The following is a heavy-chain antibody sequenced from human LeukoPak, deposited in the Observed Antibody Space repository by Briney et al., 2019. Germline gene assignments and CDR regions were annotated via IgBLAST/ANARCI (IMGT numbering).Heavy chain of an antibody. D-gene: IGHD6-19*01. Sequence: PSETLSLTCSVSGGSNSRSTYYWGGLRQSPVKGLEWIGSINYTGSTFYNPSLKSRVAMYVDMFNNQFSLQLTSVTATHTAVYYCASGIDARSDSSVWGQGTLVPVP. V-gene: IGHV4-39*01. J-gene: IGHJ4*02. CDR2: INYTGST. CDR3: ASGIDARSDSSV. CDR1: GGSNSRSTYY.